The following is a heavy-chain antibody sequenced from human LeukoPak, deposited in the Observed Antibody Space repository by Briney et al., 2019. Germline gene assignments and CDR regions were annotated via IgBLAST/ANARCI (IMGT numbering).Heavy chain of an antibody. Sequence: GGSLRLSCAASGLTFSSYGMHWVRQAPGKGLEWVAVIWYDGSNKYYADSVKGRFTISRDNSKNTLYLQMNSLRAEDTAVYYCARDTYYYDSSGYCCYFDYWGQGTLVTVSS. J-gene: IGHJ4*02. CDR2: IWYDGSNK. CDR1: GLTFSSYG. CDR3: ARDTYYYDSSGYCCYFDY. D-gene: IGHD3-22*01. V-gene: IGHV3-33*01.